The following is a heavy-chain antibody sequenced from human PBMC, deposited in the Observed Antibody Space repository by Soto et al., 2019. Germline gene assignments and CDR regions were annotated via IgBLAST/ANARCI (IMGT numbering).Heavy chain of an antibody. CDR2: TYYRSKWYN. J-gene: IGHJ2*01. Sequence: SQTLSRTGAISGYSVSSRSATWSWIRQSPSRGLEWLGRTYYRSKWYNDYAVSVKGRIVINSDTSKNQFSLQLNSVTPEDTAVYYCARDGSGFLWYFDLWARGTPVTVSS. D-gene: IGHD5-12*01. CDR3: ARDGSGFLWYFDL. V-gene: IGHV6-1*01. CDR1: GYSVSSRSAT.